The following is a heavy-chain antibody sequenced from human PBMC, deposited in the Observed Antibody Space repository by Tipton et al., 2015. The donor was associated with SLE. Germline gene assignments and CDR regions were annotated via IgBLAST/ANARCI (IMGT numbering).Heavy chain of an antibody. CDR3: TSGSGGYQRTDY. D-gene: IGHD5-12*01. J-gene: IGHJ4*02. CDR2: VYYTGNT. V-gene: IGHV4-59*08. CDR1: GSSLTGSY. Sequence: TLSLTCTVSGSSLTGSYWSWIRQPPGKGLEWIGNVYYTGNTYYNPSLKSRVSISVDTSKNQFSLQPTSVTAADTALYYCTSGSGGYQRTDYWGQGTLVTVSS.